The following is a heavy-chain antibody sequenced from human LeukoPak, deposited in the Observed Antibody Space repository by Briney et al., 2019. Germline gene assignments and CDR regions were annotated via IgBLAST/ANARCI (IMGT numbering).Heavy chain of an antibody. CDR3: ARPARERSGYSWFDP. J-gene: IGHJ5*02. Sequence: PGGSLRLSCAASGFTVSSNYMSWVRQAPGKGLEWVSVIYSGGSTYYADSVKGRFTISRDNSKNTLYLQMNSLRAEDTAVYYCARPARERSGYSWFDPWGQGTLVTVSS. V-gene: IGHV3-53*01. D-gene: IGHD3-3*01. CDR1: GFTVSSNY. CDR2: IYSGGST.